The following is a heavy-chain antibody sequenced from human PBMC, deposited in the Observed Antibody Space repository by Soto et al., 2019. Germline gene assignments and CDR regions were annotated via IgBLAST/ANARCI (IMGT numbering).Heavy chain of an antibody. D-gene: IGHD1-1*01. CDR3: ATHRKRDPNEGH. V-gene: IGHV3-30-3*01. J-gene: IGHJ4*02. CDR1: GFTFSSYA. CDR2: ISYDGSNK. Sequence: QVQLVESGGGVVQPGRSLRLSCAASGFTFSSYAMHWVRQAPGKGLEWVAVISYDGSNKYYADSVKGRFTISRDNSKNTLYLQMNSLRAEDTAVYYCATHRKRDPNEGHWGQGTLVTVS.